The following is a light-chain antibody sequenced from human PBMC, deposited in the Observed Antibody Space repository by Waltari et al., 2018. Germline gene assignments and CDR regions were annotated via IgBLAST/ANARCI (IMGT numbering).Light chain of an antibody. V-gene: IGKV1-5*03. Sequence: DIQMTQSPSTLSASVGDRVTITCRASQGISSWLAWYQQKPGKAPKLLIFKASSLESGVPSRFSGSGSGTEFTLTISSLQPDDFATYYCQQYNRYGTFGQGTKVEIK. CDR1: QGISSW. CDR2: KAS. J-gene: IGKJ1*01. CDR3: QQYNRYGT.